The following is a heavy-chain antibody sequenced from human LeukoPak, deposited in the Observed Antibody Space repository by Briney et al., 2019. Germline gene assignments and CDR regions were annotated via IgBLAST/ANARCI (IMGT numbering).Heavy chain of an antibody. J-gene: IGHJ4*02. V-gene: IGHV3-30-3*01. Sequence: GGSLRLSCAASGFTFSSYAMHWVRQAPGKGLEWVAVISYDGSNKYYADSVKGRFTISRDNSKNTLYLQMNSLRAEDTAVYYCERDRVFFEWLLPFDYWGQGTLVTVSS. CDR2: ISYDGSNK. D-gene: IGHD3-3*01. CDR3: ERDRVFFEWLLPFDY. CDR1: GFTFSSYA.